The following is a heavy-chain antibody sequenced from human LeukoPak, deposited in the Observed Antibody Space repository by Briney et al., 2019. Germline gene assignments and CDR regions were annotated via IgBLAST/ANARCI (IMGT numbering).Heavy chain of an antibody. CDR2: IIPIFGTA. J-gene: IGHJ4*02. CDR1: GGTFSSYA. Sequence: SVKVSCKASGGTFSSYAISWVRQAPGQGLEWMGGIIPIFGTANYAQKFQGRVTITADESTSTAYMELSSLRSEDTAVYYCARVRVAAAGTQALLYWGQGTLVTVSS. V-gene: IGHV1-69*13. CDR3: ARVRVAAAGTQALLY. D-gene: IGHD6-13*01.